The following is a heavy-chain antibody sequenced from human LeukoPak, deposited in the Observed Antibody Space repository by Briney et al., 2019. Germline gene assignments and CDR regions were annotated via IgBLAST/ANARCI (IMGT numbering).Heavy chain of an antibody. CDR2: FDPEDGET. D-gene: IGHD3-10*01. Sequence: ASVKVSCKVSGYTLTELSMHWVRQAPGKGLEWMGGFDPEDGETIYAQKFQGRVTMTEDTSTDTAYMELSSLRSEDTAVYYCATLGSYGPGGAFDIWGQGTMVTVSS. V-gene: IGHV1-24*01. J-gene: IGHJ3*02. CDR3: ATLGSYGPGGAFDI. CDR1: GYTLTELS.